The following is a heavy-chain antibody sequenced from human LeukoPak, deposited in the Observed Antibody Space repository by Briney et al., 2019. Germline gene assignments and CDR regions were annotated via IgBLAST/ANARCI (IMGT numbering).Heavy chain of an antibody. J-gene: IGHJ4*02. Sequence: PGGSLRLSCAASGFTFTTYGMSWVRQAPGKGLEWVSSISGSGGATYYADSVKGRFTISRDNSKNTLYLQMNSLRAEDTALYFCAKDIEGFGDLYLFAYWGQGTLVTVPS. D-gene: IGHD3-10*01. CDR3: AKDIEGFGDLYLFAY. V-gene: IGHV3-23*01. CDR1: GFTFTTYG. CDR2: ISGSGGAT.